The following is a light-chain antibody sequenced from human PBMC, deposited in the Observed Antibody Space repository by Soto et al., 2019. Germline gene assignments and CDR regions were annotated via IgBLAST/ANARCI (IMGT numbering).Light chain of an antibody. CDR1: SSDVGGYNY. V-gene: IGLV2-14*01. CDR3: SSYTSSSTLEV. Sequence: SDLPQPASVSVSPGQSSTISCTGTSSDVGGYNYVSWYQQHPGKAPKLMIYDVSNRPSGVSNRFSGSKSGNTASLTISGLQAEDEADYYCSSYTSSSTLEVFGTGTKVTVL. J-gene: IGLJ1*01. CDR2: DVS.